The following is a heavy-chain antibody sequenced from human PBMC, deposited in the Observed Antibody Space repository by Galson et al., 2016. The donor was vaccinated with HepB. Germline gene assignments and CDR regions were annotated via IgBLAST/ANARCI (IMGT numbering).Heavy chain of an antibody. Sequence: SLRLSCAASGFTFSSYAMNWVRQAPGKGLEWVATLTGSGGCTYYADPVKGRFTISRDNSKSTLYLEMISLRAGDTAVYYCAKVPHHSTGWPREIDYWGQGTLVIVSS. D-gene: IGHD6-25*01. J-gene: IGHJ4*02. CDR1: GFTFSSYA. CDR2: LTGSGGCT. V-gene: IGHV3-23*01. CDR3: AKVPHHSTGWPREIDY.